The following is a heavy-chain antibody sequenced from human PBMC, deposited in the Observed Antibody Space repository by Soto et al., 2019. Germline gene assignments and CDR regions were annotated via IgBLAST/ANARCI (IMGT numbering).Heavy chain of an antibody. V-gene: IGHV4-59*01. J-gene: IGHJ6*03. CDR2: IYYSGST. D-gene: IGHD3-10*01. CDR3: ARDVSGYYGSGSIYYYMDV. CDR1: GGSISSYY. Sequence: PSETLSLTCTVSGGSISSYYWSWIRQPPGKGLEWIGYIYYSGSTNYNPSLKSRVTISVDTSKNQFSLKLGSVTAADTAVYYCARDVSGYYGSGSIYYYMDVWGKGTTVTVSS.